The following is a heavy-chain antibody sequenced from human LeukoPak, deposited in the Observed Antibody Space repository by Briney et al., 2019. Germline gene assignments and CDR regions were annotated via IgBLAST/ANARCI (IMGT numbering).Heavy chain of an antibody. CDR2: IYSGGST. CDR1: GFTFSSYV. V-gene: IGHV3-53*01. D-gene: IGHD6-13*01. CDR3: ARDLGSSSWNDAFDI. J-gene: IGHJ3*02. Sequence: GGSLRLSCAASGFTFSSYVMSWVRQAPGKGLEWVSVIYSGGSTYYADSVKGRFTISRDNSKNTLYLQMNSLRAEDTAVYYCARDLGSSSWNDAFDIWGQGTMVTVSS.